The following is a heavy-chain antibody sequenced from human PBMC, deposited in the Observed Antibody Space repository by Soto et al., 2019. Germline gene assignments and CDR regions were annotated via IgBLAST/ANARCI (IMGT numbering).Heavy chain of an antibody. Sequence: GASVKVSCKASGYNFRDHGISWVRQAPGQGLEWMGWISVHDGNTNYAAQFQGRVTMTTDTSTSTAYMELRSLKSDDTAVYYCARGESYGTGGLGRGHWGQGTLVTAPQ. CDR3: ARGESYGTGGLGRGH. J-gene: IGHJ4*02. D-gene: IGHD2-8*02. CDR1: GYNFRDHG. CDR2: ISVHDGNT. V-gene: IGHV1-18*04.